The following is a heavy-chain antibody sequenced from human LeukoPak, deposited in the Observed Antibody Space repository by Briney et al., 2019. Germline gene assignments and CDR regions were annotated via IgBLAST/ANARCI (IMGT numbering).Heavy chain of an antibody. CDR1: GYSFTSYW. D-gene: IGHD3-22*01. Sequence: GESLKISCKGSGYSFTSYWIAWVRQMPGKGLEWMGIVYPGDSDTRYSPSFQGQVTISADKSMNTAYLQWSSLKASDTALYYCARSYDSSGYYYLYWGQGTLVTVSS. CDR3: ARSYDSSGYYYLY. V-gene: IGHV5-51*01. CDR2: VYPGDSDT. J-gene: IGHJ4*02.